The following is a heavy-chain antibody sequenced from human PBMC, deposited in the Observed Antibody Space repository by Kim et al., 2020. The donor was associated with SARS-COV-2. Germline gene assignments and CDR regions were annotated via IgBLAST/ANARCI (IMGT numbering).Heavy chain of an antibody. CDR3: ARDRLGQQPGYDHNYGMDG. CDR1: GGSISSSGYY. CDR2: IYYTGST. J-gene: IGHJ6*02. V-gene: IGHV4-39*07. Sequence: SETLYLTCTVSGGSISSSGYYWGWVRQPPGKGLEWIGNIYYTGSTLYSTSLQSRVTISVDTSKDRFSLKLRSVTAADTAIYYCARDRLGQQPGYDHNYGMDGGGRGTTVTVS. D-gene: IGHD3-16*01.